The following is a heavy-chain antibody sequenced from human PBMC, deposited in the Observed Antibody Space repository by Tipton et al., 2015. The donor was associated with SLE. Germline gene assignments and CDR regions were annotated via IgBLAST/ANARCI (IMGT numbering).Heavy chain of an antibody. CDR2: IYTSGST. D-gene: IGHD3-16*01. CDR3: ARGGATLAFDI. Sequence: TLSLTCTVSGGSISSGSYYWSLIRQPAGKGLEWIGRIYTSGSTNYNPSLKSRVTISVDTSKNQFSLKLSPVTAADTAVYYCARGGATLAFDIWGQGTMVTVFS. J-gene: IGHJ3*02. CDR1: GGSISSGSYY. V-gene: IGHV4-61*02.